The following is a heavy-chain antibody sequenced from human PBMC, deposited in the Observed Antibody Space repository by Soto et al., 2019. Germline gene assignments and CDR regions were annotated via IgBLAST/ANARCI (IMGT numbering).Heavy chain of an antibody. V-gene: IGHV3-30*18. CDR3: AKDGSSSGFDY. D-gene: IGHD6-6*01. CDR2: MSHDGTNK. CDR1: GFTFSSYG. Sequence: QVQLVESGGGVVQSGRSLRLSCVASGFTFSSYGMHWVRQAPGKGLEWVALMSHDGTNKYHADSVKGRFTISRDNSKNTLYLEMNSLRPEGTAVYYCAKDGSSSGFDYWGRGTLVSVSS. J-gene: IGHJ4*02.